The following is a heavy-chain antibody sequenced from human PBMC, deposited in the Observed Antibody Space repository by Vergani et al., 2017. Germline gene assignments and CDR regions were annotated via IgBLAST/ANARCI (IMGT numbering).Heavy chain of an antibody. V-gene: IGHV3-49*03. CDR3: SRDRGTYDGNDAFDS. Sequence: DVQLVESGGGLVQPGRSLKLSCQASGFNFEDFSLGWFRQAPGSGLEWVGYIRNQSYDGATEYATSMRGRCTISRDDSKNIAYLHLSSLNADDTAVYYCSRDRGTYDGNDAFDSWGQGTLVAVS. D-gene: IGHD1-26*01. CDR1: GFNFEDFS. CDR2: IRNQSYDGAT. J-gene: IGHJ3*02.